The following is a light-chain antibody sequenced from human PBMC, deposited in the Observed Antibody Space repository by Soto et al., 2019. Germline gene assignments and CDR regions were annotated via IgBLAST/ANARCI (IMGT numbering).Light chain of an antibody. V-gene: IGKV3-15*01. Sequence: EIVMTQSPATLSVSPGERTTLSCRASQSVSSNLAWYQQKPSQAPRLLIYGASTRATGIPARFSGSGSGTEFTLTISSLQSEDFAVYYCQQYNNWPPWTFGQGTKV. CDR1: QSVSSN. J-gene: IGKJ1*01. CDR2: GAS. CDR3: QQYNNWPPWT.